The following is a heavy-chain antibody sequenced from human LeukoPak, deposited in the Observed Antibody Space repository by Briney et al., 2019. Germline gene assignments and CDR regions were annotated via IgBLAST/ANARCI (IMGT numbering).Heavy chain of an antibody. CDR1: GGTFSSYA. CDR2: IIPIFGTA. Sequence: ASVKVSCKASGGTFSSYAISRVRQAPGQGLEWMGRIIPIFGTANYAQKCQGRVTITTDESTSTAYMELSSLRSEDTAVYYCARGLNYYDSSGYLDYWGQGTLVTVSS. V-gene: IGHV1-69*05. CDR3: ARGLNYYDSSGYLDY. J-gene: IGHJ4*02. D-gene: IGHD3-22*01.